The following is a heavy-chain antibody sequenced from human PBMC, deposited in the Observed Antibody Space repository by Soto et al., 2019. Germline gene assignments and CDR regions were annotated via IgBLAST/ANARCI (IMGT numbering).Heavy chain of an antibody. Sequence: GGSLRLSCAASGFTFSSYAMSWVRQAPGKGLEWVSAISGSGGSTYYADSVKGRFTISRDNSKNTLYLQMNSLRAEDTAVYYCAKDPIIAVAGTYSDYWGQGTLVTVSS. CDR3: AKDPIIAVAGTYSDY. CDR1: GFTFSSYA. J-gene: IGHJ4*02. V-gene: IGHV3-23*01. D-gene: IGHD6-19*01. CDR2: ISGSGGST.